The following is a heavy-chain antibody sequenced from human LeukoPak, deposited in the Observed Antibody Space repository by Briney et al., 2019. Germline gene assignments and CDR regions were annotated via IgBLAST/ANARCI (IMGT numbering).Heavy chain of an antibody. Sequence: SVKVSCKASGGTFSSYAISWVRQAPGQGLEWMGRIIPILGIANYAQKFQGRVTITADKSTSTAYIELSSLRSEDTAVYYCARDLGAYSGTHLPYYWGQGTLVTVSS. CDR2: IIPILGIA. J-gene: IGHJ4*02. CDR3: ARDLGAYSGTHLPYY. CDR1: GGTFSSYA. V-gene: IGHV1-69*04. D-gene: IGHD1-26*01.